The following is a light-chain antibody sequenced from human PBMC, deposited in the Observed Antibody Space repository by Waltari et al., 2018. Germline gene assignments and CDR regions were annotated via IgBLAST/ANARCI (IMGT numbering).Light chain of an antibody. V-gene: IGKV1-39*01. Sequence: DIQVTQSPSSLSAPVGDRVSITCRASQSIGNYLNWYQHKPGKAPKILIYSASSLQSGVPSRFSGSGSGTDFTLTITSLQPEDFATYYCQETYSSPPSTFGPGTKVESK. J-gene: IGKJ1*01. CDR3: QETYSSPPST. CDR1: QSIGNY. CDR2: SAS.